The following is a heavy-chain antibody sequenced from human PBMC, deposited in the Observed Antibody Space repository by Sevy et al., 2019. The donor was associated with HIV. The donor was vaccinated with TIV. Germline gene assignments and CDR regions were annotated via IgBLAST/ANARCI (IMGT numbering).Heavy chain of an antibody. CDR1: GFTFSSYG. Sequence: GGSLRLSCAASGFTFSSYGMHWVRQAPGKGLEWLAVISYDGSNKYYADSVKGRFTISRDNSKNTLYLQMNSLRAEDTAVYYCAKALRVGVGATRGFYYYYGMDVWGQGTTVTVSS. CDR3: AKALRVGVGATRGFYYYYGMDV. V-gene: IGHV3-30*18. D-gene: IGHD1-26*01. CDR2: ISYDGSNK. J-gene: IGHJ6*02.